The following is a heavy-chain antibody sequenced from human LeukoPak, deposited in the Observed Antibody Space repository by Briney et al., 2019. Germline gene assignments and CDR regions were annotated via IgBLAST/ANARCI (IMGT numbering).Heavy chain of an antibody. CDR1: GGSITSSSYY. J-gene: IGHJ6*03. D-gene: IGHD7-27*01. V-gene: IGHV4-39*07. CDR2: IYYTGST. CDR3: ASGLLAGDDYYYYYMDV. Sequence: SETLSLTCTVSGGSITSSSYYWGWIRQPPGKGLEWIGSIYYTGSTYYNPSLKSRVTISVDTSKNQLSLKLSSVTAADTAVYYCASGLLAGDDYYYYYMDVWGKGTTVTISS.